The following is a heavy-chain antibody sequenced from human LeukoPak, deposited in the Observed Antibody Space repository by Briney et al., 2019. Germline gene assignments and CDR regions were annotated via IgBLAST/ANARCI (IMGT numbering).Heavy chain of an antibody. D-gene: IGHD2-2*01. CDR2: INHSGST. J-gene: IGHJ4*02. CDR1: GGSFRSYY. Sequence: SETLSLTCGVYGGSFRSYYWNWIRQPPGKGLEWIGEINHSGSTNYNPSLKSRVTMSVDTSKKQFSLKLSSVTAADTAVYYCASQHCTSTTCYAHFDYWGQGTLVTVSS. V-gene: IGHV4-34*01. CDR3: ASQHCTSTTCYAHFDY.